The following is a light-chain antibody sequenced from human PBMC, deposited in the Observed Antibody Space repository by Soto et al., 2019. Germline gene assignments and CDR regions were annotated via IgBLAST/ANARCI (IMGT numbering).Light chain of an antibody. CDR1: QSISGY. V-gene: IGKV1-39*01. Sequence: DIQMTQSPSSLSASVGDRVTITCRASQSISGYLNWYQQKPGKPPKLLIYAASSLQSVVPSRFSGSGSGTDFTLTISSLQPEDFATYYCQQTYSTLQGFGQGTKLEIK. CDR2: AAS. CDR3: QQTYSTLQG. J-gene: IGKJ2*03.